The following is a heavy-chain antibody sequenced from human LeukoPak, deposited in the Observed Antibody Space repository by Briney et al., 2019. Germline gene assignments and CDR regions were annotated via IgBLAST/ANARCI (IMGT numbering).Heavy chain of an antibody. D-gene: IGHD2-2*03. Sequence: GGSLRLSCAASGFTFSSYGMHWVRQAPGKGLEWVAVIWYDGSNEYYADSVKGRFTISRDNSKNTLYLQMNSLRAEDTAVYYCARVGYCSSTSCPFDYWGQGTLVTVSS. CDR3: ARVGYCSSTSCPFDY. V-gene: IGHV3-33*01. CDR1: GFTFSSYG. J-gene: IGHJ4*02. CDR2: IWYDGSNE.